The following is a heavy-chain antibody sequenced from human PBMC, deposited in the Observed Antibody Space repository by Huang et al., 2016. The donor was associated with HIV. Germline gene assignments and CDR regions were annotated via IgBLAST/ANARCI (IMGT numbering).Heavy chain of an antibody. Sequence: EVQLLESGGGLVQPGGSLRLSCAASGFTFSNYAMNWVRQAPGKGLEWVSAIRVIGGTTYYADSVKGRFTIARDNSKNTLYLQRNSLRAEDTAVYYCARGTDDSRGYHYVENFQHWGQGTLVAVSS. V-gene: IGHV3-23*01. D-gene: IGHD3-22*01. CDR2: IRVIGGTT. CDR3: ARGTDDSRGYHYVENFQH. J-gene: IGHJ1*01. CDR1: GFTFSNYA.